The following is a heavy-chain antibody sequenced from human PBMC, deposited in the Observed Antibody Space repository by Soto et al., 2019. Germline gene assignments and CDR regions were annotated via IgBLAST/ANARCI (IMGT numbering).Heavy chain of an antibody. V-gene: IGHV1-18*01. J-gene: IGHJ1*01. CDR3: AREVVGATNPPYFQH. CDR2: ISAYNGNT. D-gene: IGHD1-26*01. CDR1: GYTFTSYG. Sequence: QVQLVQSGAEVKKPGASVKVSCKASGYTFTSYGISWVRQAPGQGLEWMGWISAYNGNTNYAQKLQGRVTMTTDTSTSRAYMELRSLRSDDTAVYYCAREVVGATNPPYFQHWGQGTLVTVSS.